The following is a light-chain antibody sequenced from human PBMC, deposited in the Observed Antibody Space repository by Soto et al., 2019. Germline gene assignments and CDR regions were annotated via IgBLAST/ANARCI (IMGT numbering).Light chain of an antibody. CDR1: SSDVGGYNY. CDR3: SSLGV. CDR2: EVS. J-gene: IGLJ1*01. V-gene: IGLV2-8*01. Sequence: QSALTQPPSASGSPGQSVTISCTGTSSDVGGYNYVSWYQQHPGKAPKLMIYEVSKRPSGVPDRFSGSKSGNTASLTVSGLQAEDEADYYCSSLGVFGTGTKLTVL.